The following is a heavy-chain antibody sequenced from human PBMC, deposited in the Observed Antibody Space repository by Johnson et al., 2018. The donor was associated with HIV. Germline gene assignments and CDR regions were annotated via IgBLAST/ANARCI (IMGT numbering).Heavy chain of an antibody. D-gene: IGHD2-8*01. CDR2: IKSDGRST. Sequence: VQLVESGGGLVQPGGSLRLSCAASGFTFSSYWMHWVRQAPGKGLVWVSRIKSDGRSTNYADSVKGRFTISRDNAKNTLYLQMNSLRAEDTAVYYCAREGGIVLSPGSFDIWGQGTMVTVSS. V-gene: IGHV3-74*01. J-gene: IGHJ3*02. CDR3: AREGGIVLSPGSFDI. CDR1: GFTFSSYW.